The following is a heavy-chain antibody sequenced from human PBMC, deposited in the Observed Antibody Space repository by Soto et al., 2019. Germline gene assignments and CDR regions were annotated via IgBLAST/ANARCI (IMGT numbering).Heavy chain of an antibody. D-gene: IGHD1-1*01. Sequence: QVQLVQSGAEVKKPGASVKVSCKASGYTFTNYDINWVRQATGQGLEWMGWMNPNSGNAGYAQKFQGRVTMTRNTSISTAYMELSSLRSEDTAVYYCARGPTWAGNVDYWGQGTLVTVSS. J-gene: IGHJ4*02. CDR2: MNPNSGNA. V-gene: IGHV1-8*01. CDR1: GYTFTNYD. CDR3: ARGPTWAGNVDY.